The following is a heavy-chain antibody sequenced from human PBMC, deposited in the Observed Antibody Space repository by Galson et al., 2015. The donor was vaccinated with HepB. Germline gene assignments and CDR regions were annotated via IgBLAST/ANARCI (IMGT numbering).Heavy chain of an antibody. V-gene: IGHV3-7*03. D-gene: IGHD4-17*01. CDR2: INQDGSEK. CDR3: ARGNGDSHDY. J-gene: IGHJ4*02. CDR1: GFTFRRYW. Sequence: SLRLSCAASGFTFRRYWMNWVRQAPGKGLEWVANINQDGSEKYYVDSVEGRFTISRDNATNSLYLELSSLRAEDTALYYCARGNGDSHDYWGQGTLVTVSS.